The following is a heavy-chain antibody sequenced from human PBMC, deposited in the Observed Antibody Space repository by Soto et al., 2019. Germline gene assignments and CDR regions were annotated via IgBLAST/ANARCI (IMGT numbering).Heavy chain of an antibody. CDR1: GYTFTTYY. J-gene: IGHJ3*01. CDR3: ARSFGSGTYHDAFDF. CDR2: INASFGST. D-gene: IGHD3-10*01. V-gene: IGHV1-46*01. Sequence: QVQLVQSGAEVKKPGASVNVSCKASGYTFTTYYMHWVRQAPGQGLEWMGIINASFGSTTYAQQFQGRVIMTRDTSTSTVYMELSSLRYEDTAVYFCARSFGSGTYHDAFDFWGQGTMVTVSS.